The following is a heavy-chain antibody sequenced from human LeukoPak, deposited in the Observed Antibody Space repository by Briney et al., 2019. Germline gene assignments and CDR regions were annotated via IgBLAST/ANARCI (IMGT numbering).Heavy chain of an antibody. V-gene: IGHV3-9*01. D-gene: IGHD6-19*01. Sequence: GGSLRLSCNASGFNGFSFSTYTMNWVRQAPGKGLEWVSGISWSSGSIGYADSVKGRFTISRDNAKNSLFLQMNSLRAEDTALYYCAKGDSIAVAGTISYWGQGTLVTVSS. J-gene: IGHJ4*02. CDR2: ISWSSGSI. CDR3: AKGDSIAVAGTISY. CDR1: GFNGFSFSTYT.